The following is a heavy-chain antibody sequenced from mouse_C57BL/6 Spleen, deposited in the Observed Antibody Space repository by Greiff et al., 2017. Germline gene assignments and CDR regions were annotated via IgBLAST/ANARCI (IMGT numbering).Heavy chain of an antibody. CDR2: INPSNGGT. D-gene: IGHD2-4*01. V-gene: IGHV1-53*01. J-gene: IGHJ3*01. CDR1: GYTFTSYW. Sequence: QVQLQQPGTELVKPGASVKLSCKASGYTFTSYWMHWVKQRPEQGLEWIGNINPSNGGTNYNEKFKGKATLTVDKASSTAYMQLSSLTSEDSAVYYCARTNDDDDAGFAYWGQGTLVTVSA. CDR3: ARTNDDDDAGFAY.